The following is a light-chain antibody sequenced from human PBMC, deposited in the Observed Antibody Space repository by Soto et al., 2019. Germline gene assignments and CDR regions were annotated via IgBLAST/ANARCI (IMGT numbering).Light chain of an antibody. Sequence: DIQLTQSPSTLSASVGDRVTITCRASRIINEWLAWYQKKPGKAPKLLIYYAFHLESGVPSRFSGSGSETQFTLTIDSLQPDDLATYNCQDTNYDVFVQGTQLEI. V-gene: IGKV1-5*01. CDR1: RIINEW. J-gene: IGKJ2*01. CDR3: QDTNYDV. CDR2: YAF.